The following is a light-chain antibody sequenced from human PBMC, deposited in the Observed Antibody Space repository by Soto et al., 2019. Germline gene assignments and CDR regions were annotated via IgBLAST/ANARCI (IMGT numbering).Light chain of an antibody. CDR3: QQYGNSLLT. CDR1: QSVTSNY. Sequence: EIVLTQSPGTLSLSPGERATLSCRASQSVTSNYLAWYQQKPGQAPRLFIYGASSRATDIPDRFSGSGSGTDFTLTIRRLEPEDFAVYYCQQYGNSLLTFGGGTKVEIK. V-gene: IGKV3-20*01. J-gene: IGKJ4*01. CDR2: GAS.